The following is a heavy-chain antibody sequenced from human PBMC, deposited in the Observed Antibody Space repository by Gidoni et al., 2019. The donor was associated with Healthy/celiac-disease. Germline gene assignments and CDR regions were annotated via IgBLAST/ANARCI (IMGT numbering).Heavy chain of an antibody. D-gene: IGHD4-17*01. Sequence: EVQLVESGGGLVQPGGSLKLSCAASGFTFSGSAMHWVRQASGKGLEWVGRIRSKANSYATAYAASVKGRFTISRDDSKNTAYLQMNSLKTEDTAVYYCTSPGVTVTTYYYYGMDVWGQGTTVTVSS. J-gene: IGHJ6*02. CDR1: GFTFSGSA. V-gene: IGHV3-73*02. CDR2: IRSKANSYAT. CDR3: TSPGVTVTTYYYYGMDV.